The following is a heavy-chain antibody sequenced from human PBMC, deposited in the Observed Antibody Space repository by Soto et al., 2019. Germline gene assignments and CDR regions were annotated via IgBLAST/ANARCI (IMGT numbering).Heavy chain of an antibody. V-gene: IGHV4-59*01. D-gene: IGHD5-18*01. J-gene: IGHJ4*02. CDR2: IYYSGST. CDR3: ARAAPGYSYGFDY. CDR1: GGSISSYY. Sequence: SETLSLTCTVSGGSISSYYWSWIRQPPGKGLEWIGYIYYSGSTNYNPSLKSRVTISVDTSKNQFSLKLSSVTAADTAVYYCARAAPGYSYGFDYSGQGTLVTVSS.